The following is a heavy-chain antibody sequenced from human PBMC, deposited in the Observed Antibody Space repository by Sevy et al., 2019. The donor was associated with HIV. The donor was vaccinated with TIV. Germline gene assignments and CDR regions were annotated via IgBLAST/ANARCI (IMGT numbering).Heavy chain of an antibody. CDR1: GFTFSSYA. V-gene: IGHV3-30-3*01. CDR3: ARALIVVVPAALDY. CDR2: ISYDGSNK. D-gene: IGHD2-2*01. Sequence: GGSLRLSCAASGFTFSSYAMHWVRQAPGKGLEWVAVISYDGSNKYYADSVKGRFTISRDNSKNTRYLQMNSLRAEDTAVYYCARALIVVVPAALDYWGQGTLVTVSS. J-gene: IGHJ4*02.